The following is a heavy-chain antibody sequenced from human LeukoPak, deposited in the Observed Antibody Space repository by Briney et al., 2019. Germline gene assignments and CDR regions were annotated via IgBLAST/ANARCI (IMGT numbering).Heavy chain of an antibody. CDR1: NGSISSDTYF. Sequence: SETLSLTCTGSNGSISSDTYFWSWIRQPAGKGLQWIGRMSSSGRSDYNPSLKSRVTISIDTSKNQFSMKLTSVTAADTAVYYCARLRSGSSRLDYYYYYMDVWGKGTTVTISS. J-gene: IGHJ6*03. V-gene: IGHV4-61*02. D-gene: IGHD3-10*01. CDR2: MSSSGRS. CDR3: ARLRSGSSRLDYYYYYMDV.